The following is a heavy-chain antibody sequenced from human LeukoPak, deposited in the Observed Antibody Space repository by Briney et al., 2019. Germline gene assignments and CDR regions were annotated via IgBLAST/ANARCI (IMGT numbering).Heavy chain of an antibody. D-gene: IGHD1-26*01. CDR2: IYHSGST. J-gene: IGHJ4*02. Sequence: SETLSLTCAVYGGSFSGYYWSWIRQPPGKGLEWIGEIYHSGSTNYNPSLKSRVTISVDKSKNQFSLKLSSVTAADTAVYYCAREPGDYWGQGTLVTVSS. CDR3: AREPGDY. V-gene: IGHV4-34*01. CDR1: GGSFSGYY.